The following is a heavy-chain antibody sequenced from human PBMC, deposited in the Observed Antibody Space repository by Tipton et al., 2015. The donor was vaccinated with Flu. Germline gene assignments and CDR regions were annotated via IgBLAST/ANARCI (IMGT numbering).Heavy chain of an antibody. D-gene: IGHD1-1*01. CDR3: ARGNWNSNYDNWFDP. J-gene: IGHJ5*02. Sequence: TLSLTCTVSGGSIISSDYYWGWIRQPPGKGLEWIGSIYLSGSTDYNPTLKSPVTILLDTSKNQFSLKLSSVTAADTATYFCARGNWNSNYDNWFDPWGQGTPVTVSS. CDR2: IYLSGST. V-gene: IGHV4-39*07. CDR1: GGSIISSDYY.